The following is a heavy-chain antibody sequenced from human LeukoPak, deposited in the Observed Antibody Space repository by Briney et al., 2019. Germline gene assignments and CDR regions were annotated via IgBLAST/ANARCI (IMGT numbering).Heavy chain of an antibody. CDR3: AKDDRGTLSNFDY. CDR1: GFTFSSYG. V-gene: IGHV3-30*18. CDR2: ISYDGSNK. Sequence: GGSLRLSCAASGFTFSSYGMHWVRQAPGKGLEWVAVISYDGSNKYYADSVKGRFTISRDNSKNTLYLQMNSLRAEDTAVYYCAKDDRGTLSNFDYWGQGTLVTVSS. J-gene: IGHJ4*02.